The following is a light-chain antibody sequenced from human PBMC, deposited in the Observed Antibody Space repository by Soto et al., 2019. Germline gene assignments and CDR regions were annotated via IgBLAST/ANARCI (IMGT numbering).Light chain of an antibody. V-gene: IGKV1-39*01. CDR3: QQSYTIPRT. CDR1: QSIAKY. CDR2: VAS. Sequence: DIQMTQSPSSLSASAGDRVTITCRASQSIAKYLYWFQQKPGKAPNLLIYVASNLQSGVPSRFSGSGSGTDFTLTINNLQPEDFATYYCQQSYTIPRTVGQGTKVDIK. J-gene: IGKJ2*01.